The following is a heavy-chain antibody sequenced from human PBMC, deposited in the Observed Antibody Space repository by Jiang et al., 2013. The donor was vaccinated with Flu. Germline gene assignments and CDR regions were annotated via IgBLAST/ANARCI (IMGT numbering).Heavy chain of an antibody. J-gene: IGHJ4*02. CDR2: INPNSGGA. D-gene: IGHD3/OR15-3a*01. CDR3: ARETVPMGNDLFTPDF. V-gene: IGHV1-2*02. CDR1: EYTFTAYF. Sequence: SGAEVKRPGASVKVSCKASEYTFTAYFLHWVRQAPGQGLEWMAWINPNSGGAHYAQRFQGRVTVTSDTSVSTAYMELRRLRSDDTALYFCARETVPMGNDLFTPDFWGQGTLVTVSS.